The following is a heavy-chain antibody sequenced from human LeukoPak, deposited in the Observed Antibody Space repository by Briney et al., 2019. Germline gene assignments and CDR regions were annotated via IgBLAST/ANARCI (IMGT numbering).Heavy chain of an antibody. CDR3: VRVSRIDYGANPEGDV. Sequence: SETLSLTCTVSGGSISNYYWNWNRQPAGKGLEWIGRKSVSGHTNYRSSLESRVTMSVDTSKNQFSLRLNSVTTADTAVYYCVRVSRIDYGANPEGDVWGKGITVIVSS. CDR1: GGSISNYY. J-gene: IGHJ6*04. CDR2: KSVSGHT. V-gene: IGHV4-4*07. D-gene: IGHD4/OR15-4a*01.